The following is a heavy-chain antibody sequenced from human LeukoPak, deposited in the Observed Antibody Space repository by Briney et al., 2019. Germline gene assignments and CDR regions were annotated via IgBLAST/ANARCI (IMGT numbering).Heavy chain of an antibody. CDR1: GGSFSGYY. Sequence: SETLSPTCAVYGGSFSGYYWSWIRQPPGKGLEWIGEVNHSGSTNYNPSLKSRVTISVDTSKNQFSLKLSSVTAADTAVYYCARHRLAAAGISWFDPWGQGTLVTVSS. CDR2: VNHSGST. D-gene: IGHD6-13*01. CDR3: ARHRLAAAGISWFDP. J-gene: IGHJ5*02. V-gene: IGHV4-34*01.